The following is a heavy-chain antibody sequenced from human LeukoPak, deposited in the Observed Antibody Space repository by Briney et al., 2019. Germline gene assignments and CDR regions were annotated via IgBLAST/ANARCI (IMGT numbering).Heavy chain of an antibody. J-gene: IGHJ4*02. Sequence: GGSLRLSCAASGFTFSNYAMSWVRQAPGKGLEWVSSITGNGGSTYYADSVKGRFTISRDNYEHPLYLQMISLRAEDRGVYYGAKNKGYFWSGHHYGGQGTLVTVPS. CDR2: ITGNGGST. D-gene: IGHD3-3*01. CDR1: GFTFSNYA. V-gene: IGHV3-23*01. CDR3: AKNKGYFWSGHHY.